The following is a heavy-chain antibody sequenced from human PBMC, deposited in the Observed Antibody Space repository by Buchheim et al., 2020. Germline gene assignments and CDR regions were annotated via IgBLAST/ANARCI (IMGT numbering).Heavy chain of an antibody. CDR2: IRYDGSNK. Sequence: QVQLVESGGGVVQPGRSLRLSCDASGFTFDNYDMHWVRQAPGKGLEWVAVIRYDGSNKYYGDSVKGRFTISRDNSKDTLYLQMDSLGVEDTAVYYCAREETFYYGSGSYPSYSMDVWGQGTT. D-gene: IGHD3-10*01. CDR1: GFTFDNYD. CDR3: AREETFYYGSGSYPSYSMDV. V-gene: IGHV3-33*01. J-gene: IGHJ6*02.